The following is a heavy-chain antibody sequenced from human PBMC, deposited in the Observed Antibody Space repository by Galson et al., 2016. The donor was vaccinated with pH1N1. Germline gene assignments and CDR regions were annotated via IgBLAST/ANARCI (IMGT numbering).Heavy chain of an antibody. CDR3: ARHDVEYFDS. V-gene: IGHV4-38-2*01. CDR2: IHHSGTT. J-gene: IGHJ4*02. CDR1: GFSISSGYY. Sequence: ETLSLTCGVSGFSISSGYYWGWIRQPPGKGLEWMGSIHHSGTTYYNAALKSRVTISGDTSETQFSLNLRSMTAADTAVYYCARHDVEYFDSWGQGILVTVSS. D-gene: IGHD1-1*01.